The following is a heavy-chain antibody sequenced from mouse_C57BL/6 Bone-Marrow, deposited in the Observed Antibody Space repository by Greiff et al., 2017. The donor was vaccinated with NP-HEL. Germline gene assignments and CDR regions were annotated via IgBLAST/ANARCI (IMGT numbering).Heavy chain of an antibody. CDR3: ARHYGSSYYWYFDV. CDR1: GYTFTSYW. D-gene: IGHD1-1*01. J-gene: IGHJ1*03. V-gene: IGHV1-50*01. Sequence: VQLQQSGAELVKPGASVKLSCKASGYTFTSYWMQWVKQRPGQGLEWIGEIDPSDSYTNYNQKFKGKATLTVDTSSSTAYMQLSSLTSEDSAVYYCARHYGSSYYWYFDVWGTGTTVTVSS. CDR2: IDPSDSYT.